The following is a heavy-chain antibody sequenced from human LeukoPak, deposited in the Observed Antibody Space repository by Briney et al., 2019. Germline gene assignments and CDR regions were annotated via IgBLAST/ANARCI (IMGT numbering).Heavy chain of an antibody. CDR2: INPNSGGT. J-gene: IGHJ4*02. Sequence: ASVKVSCKASGYTFTGYYMHWVRQAPGQGLEWMGWINPNSGGTNYAQKFQGRVTMTRDTSISTAYMELSRLRSDDTAVYYCARGGRVPAAILTQFDYWGQGTLVTVSS. CDR1: GYTFTGYY. V-gene: IGHV1-2*02. CDR3: ARGGRVPAAILTQFDY. D-gene: IGHD2-2*02.